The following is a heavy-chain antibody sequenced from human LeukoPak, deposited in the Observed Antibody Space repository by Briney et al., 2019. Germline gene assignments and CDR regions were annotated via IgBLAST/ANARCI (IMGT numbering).Heavy chain of an antibody. CDR2: INPNSGGT. CDR3: ARGASYGMDV. CDR1: GYTFTGYY. V-gene: IGHV1-2*04. Sequence: ASVTVSCKASGYTFTGYYMHWVQQAPGQGLEWMGWINPNSGGTNYAQKFQGWVTMTRDTSISTAYMELSRLRSDDTAVYYCARGASYGMDVWGQGTTVTVSS. J-gene: IGHJ6*02.